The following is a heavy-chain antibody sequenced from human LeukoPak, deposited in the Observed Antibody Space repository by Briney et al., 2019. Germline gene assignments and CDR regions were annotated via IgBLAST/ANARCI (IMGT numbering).Heavy chain of an antibody. D-gene: IGHD3-3*01. J-gene: IGHJ6*02. V-gene: IGHV4-34*01. Sequence: SETLSLTCAVYGGSFRGYYWSWIRQPPGKGLEWIGEVNHSGSTNYNPSLKSRVTISVDTSKNQFSLKLSSVTAADTAVYYCASPSGSGYXRYXMDVWGQGTTVTVSS. CDR3: ASPSGSGYXRYXMDV. CDR2: VNHSGST. CDR1: GGSFRGYY.